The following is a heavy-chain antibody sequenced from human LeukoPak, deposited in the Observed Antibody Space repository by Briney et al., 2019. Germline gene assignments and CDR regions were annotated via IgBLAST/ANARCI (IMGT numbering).Heavy chain of an antibody. CDR2: ISGSGDST. CDR3: AKAPLSGYYYYMDV. D-gene: IGHD3-10*01. V-gene: IGHV3-23*01. J-gene: IGHJ6*03. CDR1: GFTFSNYA. Sequence: GGSLRLSCAASGFTFSNYAMRWVRQAPGKGLEWVSGISGSGDSTYYADSVKGRFTISRDNSKNTLYLQMNSLRAEDTAVYYCAKAPLSGYYYYMDVWGKGTTVTVSS.